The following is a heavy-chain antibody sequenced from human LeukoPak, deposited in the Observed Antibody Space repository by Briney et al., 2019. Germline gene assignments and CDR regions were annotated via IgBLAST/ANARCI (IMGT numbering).Heavy chain of an antibody. V-gene: IGHV3-30-3*01. CDR1: GFTFSSYA. CDR3: ATDVMRYSNRHDY. D-gene: IGHD4-11*01. CDR2: ISYDGSNK. Sequence: GRSLRLSCAASGFTFSSYAMHWVRQAPGKGLEWVAVISYDGSNKYYADSVKGRFTISRDNSKNTLYLQMNSLRSEDTAVYYCATDVMRYSNRHDYWGQGTLVTVSS. J-gene: IGHJ4*02.